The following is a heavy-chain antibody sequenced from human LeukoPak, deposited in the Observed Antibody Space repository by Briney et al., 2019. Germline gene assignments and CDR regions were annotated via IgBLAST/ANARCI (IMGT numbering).Heavy chain of an antibody. D-gene: IGHD2-8*01. CDR3: ALAPNSNWFDF. V-gene: IGHV4-59*03. CDR2: IHYSGSS. CDR1: GDSTSNFY. Sequence: SETLTLTCTVSGDSTSNFYWNWIRQSPGKGLEWIGNIHYSGSSVYNPSLKSRGTISIDTSRRQFFLKLNSVTAADTAVYFCALAPNSNWFDFWGPGTLVTVSS. J-gene: IGHJ5*01.